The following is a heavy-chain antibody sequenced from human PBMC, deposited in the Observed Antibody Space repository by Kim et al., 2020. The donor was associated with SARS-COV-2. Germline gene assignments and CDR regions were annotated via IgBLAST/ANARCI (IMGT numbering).Heavy chain of an antibody. CDR3: ARGGPPHYRGYGVGVDY. Sequence: LKSRVTISVDTSKNQFSLKLSSGTAADTAVYYCARGGPPHYRGYGVGVDYWGQGTLVTVSS. D-gene: IGHD5-18*01. J-gene: IGHJ4*02. V-gene: IGHV4-34*01.